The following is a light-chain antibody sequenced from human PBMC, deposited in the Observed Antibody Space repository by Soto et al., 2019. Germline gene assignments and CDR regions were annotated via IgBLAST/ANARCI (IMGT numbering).Light chain of an antibody. CDR2: EVT. CDR3: SSYTGSSTLYV. CDR1: SSDVGTYNY. V-gene: IGLV2-14*01. Sequence: QFALTQPASVSGSTGQSITISCTGTSSDVGTYNYVSWYQQHPGKSPKFMIYEVTYRPSGVSNRFSGSKSGNTASLTISGLQAEDEAEYYCSSYTGSSTLYVFGTGTKVT. J-gene: IGLJ1*01.